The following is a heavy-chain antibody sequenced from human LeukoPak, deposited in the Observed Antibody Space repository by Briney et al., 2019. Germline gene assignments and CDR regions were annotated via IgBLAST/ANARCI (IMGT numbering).Heavy chain of an antibody. CDR1: GDSVSSNSAA. Sequence: SQTLSLTCAISGDSVSSNSAAWNWIRQSPSRGLKWLGRTYYRSKWYNDYAVSVKSRIAINPDTSKNQFSLQLNSVTPEDTAVYYCARSPEAYDSCGNDYWGQGTLVTVSS. J-gene: IGHJ4*02. CDR3: ARSPEAYDSCGNDY. V-gene: IGHV6-1*01. D-gene: IGHD3-22*01. CDR2: TYYRSKWYN.